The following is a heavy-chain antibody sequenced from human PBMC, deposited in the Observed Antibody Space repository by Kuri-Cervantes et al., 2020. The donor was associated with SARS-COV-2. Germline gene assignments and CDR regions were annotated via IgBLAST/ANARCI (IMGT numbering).Heavy chain of an antibody. CDR2: VKTNSGNT. Sequence: ASVKVSCKAPETTFPNYDINWVRQATGQGLEWMGMVKTNSGNTLYAQIFQDRVTMTRDTPTSTAYMELSSLTSEDTAIYYCYCAPKEGFDSWGQGTLVTVSS. D-gene: IGHD2-21*01. J-gene: IGHJ4*02. V-gene: IGHV1-8*01. CDR3: YCAPKEGFDS. CDR1: ETTFPNYD.